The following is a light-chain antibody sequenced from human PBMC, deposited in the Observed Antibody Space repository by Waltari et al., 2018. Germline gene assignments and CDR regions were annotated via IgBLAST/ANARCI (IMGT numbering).Light chain of an antibody. CDR2: DVR. V-gene: IGLV2-14*03. CDR3: SSYIDSSTLEL. Sequence: QSALTQPASVSGSPGQSITISCTGTSSDIGGYNYVSWYQQVPGKAPKLMIYDVRNRPSGGSSRFSGSKSGNTASLTISGLQAEDEADYFCSSYIDSSTLELFGGGTSLTVL. CDR1: SSDIGGYNY. J-gene: IGLJ2*01.